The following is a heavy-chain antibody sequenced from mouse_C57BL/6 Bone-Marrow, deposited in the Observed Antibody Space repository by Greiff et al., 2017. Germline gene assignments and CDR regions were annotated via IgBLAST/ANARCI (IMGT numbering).Heavy chain of an antibody. D-gene: IGHD2-5*01. CDR2: FYPRVGST. V-gene: IGHV1-85*01. CDR1: GYTFTSYD. Sequence: QVQLQQSGPELVKPGASVKLSCKASGYTFTSYDINWVKQRPGQGLEWFGWFYPRVGSTKSNEKLKGKATLTVDTSSSTAYMELHSLTSEDSAVYFCARYYYSNYGFAYWGQGTLVTVSA. J-gene: IGHJ3*01. CDR3: ARYYYSNYGFAY.